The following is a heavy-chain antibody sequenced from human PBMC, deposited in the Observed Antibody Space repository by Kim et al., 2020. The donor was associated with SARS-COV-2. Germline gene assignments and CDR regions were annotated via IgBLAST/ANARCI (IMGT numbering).Heavy chain of an antibody. V-gene: IGHV4-31*03. CDR2: IYYSGST. J-gene: IGHJ4*02. CDR3: ARDGPNYYGSGSSYFDY. Sequence: SETLSLTCTVSGGSISSGGYYWSWIRQHPGKGLEWIGYIYYSGSTYYNPSLKSRVTISVDTSKNQFSLKLSSVTAADTAVYYCARDGPNYYGSGSSYFDYWGQGTLVTVSS. D-gene: IGHD3-10*01. CDR1: GGSISSGGYY.